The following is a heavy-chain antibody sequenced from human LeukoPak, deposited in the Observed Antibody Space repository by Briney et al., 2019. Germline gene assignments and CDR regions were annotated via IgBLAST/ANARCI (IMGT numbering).Heavy chain of an antibody. J-gene: IGHJ6*02. CDR3: ATYSSAHRWYYYYGMDV. V-gene: IGHV1-24*01. CDR2: FDLEDGET. CDR1: GYTLTELS. Sequence: ASVKVSCKVSGYTLTELSMHWVRQAPGKGLEWMGGFDLEDGETIYAQKFQGRVTMTEVTSTDTAYMELSSLRSEDTAVYYCATYSSAHRWYYYYGMDVWGQGTTVTVSS. D-gene: IGHD5-18*01.